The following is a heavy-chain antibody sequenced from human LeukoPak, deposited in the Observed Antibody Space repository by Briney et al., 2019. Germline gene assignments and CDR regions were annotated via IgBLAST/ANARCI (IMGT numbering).Heavy chain of an antibody. CDR2: ISGSGGST. Sequence: GGSLSLSCAASGFTFSSYAMSWVRQAPGKGLEWVSAISGSGGSTYYADSVKGRFTISRDNAKNSLYLQMNSLRAEDTAVYYCATEIAAAGPRWGQGTLVTVPS. CDR1: GFTFSSYA. V-gene: IGHV3-23*01. J-gene: IGHJ4*02. D-gene: IGHD6-13*01. CDR3: ATEIAAAGPR.